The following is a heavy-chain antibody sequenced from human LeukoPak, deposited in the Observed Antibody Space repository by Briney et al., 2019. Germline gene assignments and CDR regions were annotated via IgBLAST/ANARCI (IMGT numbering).Heavy chain of an antibody. V-gene: IGHV4-34*01. CDR3: ARGKRYSYGFFDY. CDR2: INHSGST. Sequence: SETLSLICAVYGGSFSGYYWSWIRQPPGKGLEWIGEINHSGSTNYNPSLKSRVTISVDTSKNQFSLKLSSVTAADTAVYYCARGKRYSYGFFDYWGQGTLVTVSS. J-gene: IGHJ4*02. D-gene: IGHD5-18*01. CDR1: GGSFSGYY.